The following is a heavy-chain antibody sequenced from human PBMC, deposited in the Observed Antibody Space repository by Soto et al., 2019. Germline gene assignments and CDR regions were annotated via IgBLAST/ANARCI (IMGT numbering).Heavy chain of an antibody. Sequence: SETLSLTCTVSGGSISRYYWNWIRQPPGKGLEWIGCIYYSGSTNYSPSLKSRVTISVDTSKNQFSLKLTSVTAADTAVYYCARDLHYYDSSGYPRAEAFDIWGQGTMVTVSS. CDR2: IYYSGST. CDR1: GGSISRYY. V-gene: IGHV4-59*01. J-gene: IGHJ3*02. CDR3: ARDLHYYDSSGYPRAEAFDI. D-gene: IGHD3-22*01.